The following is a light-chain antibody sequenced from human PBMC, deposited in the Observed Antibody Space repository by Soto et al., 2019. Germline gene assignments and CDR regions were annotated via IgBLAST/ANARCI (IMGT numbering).Light chain of an antibody. J-gene: IGLJ2*01. CDR3: SSYAGNNIVV. CDR1: NSDVGGYNY. CDR2: DVR. V-gene: IGLV2-8*01. Sequence: QSVLTQPPSASGSPGQSVTISCTGSNSDVGGYNYVSWYQQHPGKAPKLVISDVRARPSGVPDRFSGSKSGNTASLTVSGLQAEDEADYYCSSYAGNNIVVFGGGTQLTVL.